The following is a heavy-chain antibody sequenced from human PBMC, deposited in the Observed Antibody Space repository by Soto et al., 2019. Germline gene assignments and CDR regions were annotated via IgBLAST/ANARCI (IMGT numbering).Heavy chain of an antibody. J-gene: IGHJ4*02. V-gene: IGHV3-9*01. D-gene: IGHD1-1*01. Sequence: GGSLRLSCAASGFTFDDYAMHWVRQAPGKGLEWVSGISWNSGSIGYADSVKGRFTISRDNAKNSLYLQMNSLRAEDTSLYYCAKAMVTTSPRPFDYWGQGTLVTVSS. CDR1: GFTFDDYA. CDR3: AKAMVTTSPRPFDY. CDR2: ISWNSGSI.